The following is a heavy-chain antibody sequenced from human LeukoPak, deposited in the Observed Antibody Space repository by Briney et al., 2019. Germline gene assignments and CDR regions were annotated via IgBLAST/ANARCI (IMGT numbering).Heavy chain of an antibody. CDR1: GGTFSSYA. CDR2: IIPIFGTA. J-gene: IGHJ4*02. CDR3: ARDRVDYDSSGYYYFVIKDY. D-gene: IGHD3-22*01. V-gene: IGHV1-69*01. Sequence: SVKVSCKASGGTFSSYAISWVRQAPGQGLEWMGGIIPIFGTANYAQKFQGRVTITADESTSTAYMELSSLRSEDTAVYYCARDRVDYDSSGYYYFVIKDYWGQETLVTVSS.